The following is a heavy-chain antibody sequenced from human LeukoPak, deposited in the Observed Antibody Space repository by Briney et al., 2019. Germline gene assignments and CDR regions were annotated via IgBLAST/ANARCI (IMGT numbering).Heavy chain of an antibody. J-gene: IGHJ4*02. CDR2: ISSSSSYI. D-gene: IGHD6-13*01. CDR3: AKRGVGIAAAIDY. CDR1: GFTFSSYS. V-gene: IGHV3-21*04. Sequence: GGSLRLSCAASGFTFSSYSMNWVRQAPGKGLEWVSCISSSSSYIYYADSVKGRFTISRDNSKNTLYLQMNSLRAEDTAVYYCAKRGVGIAAAIDYWGQGTLVTVSS.